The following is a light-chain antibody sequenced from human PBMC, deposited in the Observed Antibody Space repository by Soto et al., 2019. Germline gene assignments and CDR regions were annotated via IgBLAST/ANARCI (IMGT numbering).Light chain of an antibody. Sequence: NFMLTQPHSVSEPPGKTVTISCTRSSGSIASNYVQWYQQRPGSSPTTVIYGDNQRPSGVPDRFSGSIDSSSNTASLTISGLKTEDEADYYCQSYATSSVVFGGGTKLTVL. CDR3: QSYATSSVV. CDR1: SGSIASNY. J-gene: IGLJ2*01. V-gene: IGLV6-57*01. CDR2: GDN.